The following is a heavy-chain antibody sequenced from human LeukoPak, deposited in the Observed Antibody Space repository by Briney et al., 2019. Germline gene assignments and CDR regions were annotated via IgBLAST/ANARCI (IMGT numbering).Heavy chain of an antibody. V-gene: IGHV3-48*02. Sequence: GGSLRLSCAASAFTFSDYSMNWVRQAPGKGLEWISYIDTSSSTMYYADSVMGRFTISRDNAKESLYLQMNSLRDEDTAVYYCAREDDSWGPNNLDLWGQGTMVTVSS. CDR2: IDTSSSTM. J-gene: IGHJ3*01. CDR1: AFTFSDYS. D-gene: IGHD7-27*01. CDR3: AREDDSWGPNNLDL.